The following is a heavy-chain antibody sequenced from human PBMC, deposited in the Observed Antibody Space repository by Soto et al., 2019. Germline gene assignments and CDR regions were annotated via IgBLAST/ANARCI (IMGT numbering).Heavy chain of an antibody. V-gene: IGHV3-7*01. CDR1: GFTFSSYW. D-gene: IGHD3-3*01. J-gene: IGHJ6*02. CDR3: ARDQRYYDFWSGYYIGPRENYYYYGMDV. Sequence: EVQLVESGGGLVQPGGSLRLSCAASGFTFSSYWMSWVRQAPGKGLEWVANIKQDGSEKYYVDSVKGRFTISRDNAKNSLYRQMNSLRAEDTAVYYCARDQRYYDFWSGYYIGPRENYYYYGMDVWGQGTTVTVSS. CDR2: IKQDGSEK.